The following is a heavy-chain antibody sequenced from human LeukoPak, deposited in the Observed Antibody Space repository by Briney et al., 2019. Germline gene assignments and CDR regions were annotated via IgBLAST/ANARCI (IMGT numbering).Heavy chain of an antibody. Sequence: GGSLRLSCAASGFTFSSYEMNWVRQAPGKGLEWVSYISSSGSTIYYADPVKGRFTISRDNAKNSLYLQMNSLRAEDTAVYYCAREGVIRGIPFDYWGQGTLVTVSS. V-gene: IGHV3-48*03. CDR3: AREGVIRGIPFDY. J-gene: IGHJ4*02. CDR1: GFTFSSYE. D-gene: IGHD3-10*01. CDR2: ISSSGSTI.